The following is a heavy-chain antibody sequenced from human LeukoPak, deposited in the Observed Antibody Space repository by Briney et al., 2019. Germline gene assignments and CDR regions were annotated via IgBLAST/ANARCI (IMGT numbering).Heavy chain of an antibody. D-gene: IGHD2-2*01. CDR2: ISAYNGNT. J-gene: IGHJ4*02. Sequence: ASVKVSCEASGYTFTSYGISWVRQAPGQGLEWMGWISAYNGNTNYAQKLQGRVTMTTDTSTSTAYMELRSLRSDDTAVYYCARIRGYCSSTSCSEFDYWGQGTLVTVSS. CDR1: GYTFTSYG. V-gene: IGHV1-18*01. CDR3: ARIRGYCSSTSCSEFDY.